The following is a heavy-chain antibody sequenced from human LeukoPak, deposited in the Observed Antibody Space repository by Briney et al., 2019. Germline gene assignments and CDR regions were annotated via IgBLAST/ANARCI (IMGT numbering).Heavy chain of an antibody. CDR3: ARVYHNCGGDCYPYFDY. V-gene: IGHV1-2*02. Sequence: ASVKVSCKASGYTFTGHYMHWVRQAPGQGLEWMGWINPNSGGTNYAQKFQGRVTMTRDTSISTAYMELSRLRSDDTAVYYCARVYHNCGGDCYPYFDYWGQGTLVTVSS. J-gene: IGHJ4*02. CDR2: INPNSGGT. D-gene: IGHD2-21*01. CDR1: GYTFTGHY.